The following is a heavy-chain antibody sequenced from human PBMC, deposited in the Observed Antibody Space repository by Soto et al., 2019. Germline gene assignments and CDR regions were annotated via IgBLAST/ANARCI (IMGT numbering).Heavy chain of an antibody. CDR3: ARENRGYSDWFDT. J-gene: IGHJ5*02. CDR2: IYHRGST. D-gene: IGHD3-22*01. Sequence: LSLTCTVSGASISSGGYYWSWIRQHPGKGLEWIGYIYHRGSTYYNPSLNSRATMSVDTSKNQFSLKLSSVTAADTAVYYCARENRGYSDWFDTWGPGTLVTVSS. CDR1: GASISSGGYY. V-gene: IGHV4-31*03.